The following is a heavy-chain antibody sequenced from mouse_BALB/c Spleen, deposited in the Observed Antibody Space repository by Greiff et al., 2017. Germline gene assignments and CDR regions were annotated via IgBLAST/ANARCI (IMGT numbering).Heavy chain of an antibody. V-gene: IGHV5-12-2*01. D-gene: IGHD1-1*01. CDR2: ISNGGGST. Sequence: EVQLVESGGGLVQPGGSLKLSCAASGFTFSSYTMSWVRQTPEKSLEWVAYISNGGGSTYYPDTVKGRFTISRNNANNTLYLQMSSLTSEDAAMYYCARPYGSSYAMDYWGQGTSVTVSS. CDR3: ARPYGSSYAMDY. J-gene: IGHJ4*01. CDR1: GFTFSSYT.